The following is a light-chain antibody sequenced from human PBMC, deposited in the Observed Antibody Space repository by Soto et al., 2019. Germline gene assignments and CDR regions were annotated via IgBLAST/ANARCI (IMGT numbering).Light chain of an antibody. J-gene: IGKJ5*01. CDR1: QSISPW. Sequence: IQMTQSPSTLSASVGDRVTITCRASQSISPWLAWYQQKPGKAPKLLIYKTSSLESGVPSRFSGSGSGTECSLTISSLQPEDFATYYCQNYNSYPITFGQGTRLESK. CDR2: KTS. V-gene: IGKV1-5*03. CDR3: QNYNSYPIT.